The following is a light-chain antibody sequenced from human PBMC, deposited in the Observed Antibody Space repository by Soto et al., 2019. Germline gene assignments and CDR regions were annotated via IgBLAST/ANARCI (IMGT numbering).Light chain of an antibody. CDR2: KAS. CDR1: QSIGSW. Sequence: DIQLTQSPSVLSASVGDRVTITCRASQSIGSWLAWYQQKPGKAPNLLIYKASSLESGVPSRFSGSGSGTEFSVTISSLQPEDFATYYCQQFNSYPWTFGQGTKVDIK. CDR3: QQFNSYPWT. J-gene: IGKJ1*01. V-gene: IGKV1-5*03.